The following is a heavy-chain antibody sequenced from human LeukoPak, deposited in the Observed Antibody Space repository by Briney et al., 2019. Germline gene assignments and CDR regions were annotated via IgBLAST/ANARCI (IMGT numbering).Heavy chain of an antibody. CDR3: ARGVDYYGV. V-gene: IGHV4-39*01. CDR2: IFQTGTT. Sequence: PSETLSLTCTISGGSITSGSYYWAWIRQSPGTGLEWIGSIFQTGTTYYNPSLKGRATISVDTSKKQFSLKLSSVTAADTAVYYCARGVDYYGVWGQGTLVTVSS. D-gene: IGHD3-10*01. CDR1: GGSITSGSYY. J-gene: IGHJ4*02.